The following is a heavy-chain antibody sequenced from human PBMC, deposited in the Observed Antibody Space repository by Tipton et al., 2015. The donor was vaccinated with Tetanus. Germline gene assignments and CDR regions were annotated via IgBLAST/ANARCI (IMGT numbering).Heavy chain of an antibody. D-gene: IGHD3-10*01. Sequence: GLVKPSQTLSLTCAISGDSVSSISAAWNWIRQSPSRGLEWLGRTYYRSKWYNDYAVSVKSRITVNPDTSKNQFSLRLTSVTAVDTAVYYCARTRSTYGTNFDYWGQGTLVTVSS. CDR3: ARTRSTYGTNFDY. V-gene: IGHV6-1*01. J-gene: IGHJ4*02. CDR1: GDSVSSISAA. CDR2: TYYRSKWYN.